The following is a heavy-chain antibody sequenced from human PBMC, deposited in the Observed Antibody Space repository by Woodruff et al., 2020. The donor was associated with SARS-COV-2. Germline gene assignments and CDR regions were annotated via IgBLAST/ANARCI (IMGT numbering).Heavy chain of an antibody. V-gene: IGHV7-4-1*02. CDR2: GNP. Sequence: GNPTYAQGFTGRFVFSLDTSVSTAYLQISSLKAEDTAVYYCARHLEYSSFPLDYWGQGTLVTVSS. CDR3: ARHLEYSSFPLDY. J-gene: IGHJ4*02. D-gene: IGHD6-6*01.